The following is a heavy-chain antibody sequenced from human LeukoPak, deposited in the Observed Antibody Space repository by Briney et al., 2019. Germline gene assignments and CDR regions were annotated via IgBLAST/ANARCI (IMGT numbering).Heavy chain of an antibody. Sequence: ASVKVSCKVSGYTLTELSMHWVRQAPGEGLEWMGGFDPEDGETIYAQKFQGRVTMTEDTSTDTAYMELSSLRSEDTAVYYCATDPLGGYDFDYWGQGTLVTVSS. D-gene: IGHD5-12*01. V-gene: IGHV1-24*01. CDR1: GYTLTELS. CDR3: ATDPLGGYDFDY. CDR2: FDPEDGET. J-gene: IGHJ4*02.